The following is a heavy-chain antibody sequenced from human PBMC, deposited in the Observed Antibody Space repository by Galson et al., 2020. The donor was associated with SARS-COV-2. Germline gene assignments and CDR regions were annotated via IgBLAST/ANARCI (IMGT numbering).Heavy chain of an antibody. J-gene: IGHJ6*02. D-gene: IGHD3-10*01. Sequence: TGGSLRLSCTASGFTISTYGVNWVRQAPGTGLEWVAYISSSCATIYYADSVQGRVTISRDNAKDSLYLQMNSLRGEDRAVYYCTRTPMVRGPNSPYGYYGLDAGAQGTTVTVS. CDR3: TRTPMVRGPNSPYGYYGLDA. CDR2: ISSSCATI. V-gene: IGHV3-48*01. CDR1: GFTISTYG.